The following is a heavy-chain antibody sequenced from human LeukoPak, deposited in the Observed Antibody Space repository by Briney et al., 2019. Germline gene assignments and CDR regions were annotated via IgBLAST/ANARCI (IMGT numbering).Heavy chain of an antibody. V-gene: IGHV2-70*11. CDR3: ARSLVVPAASDYYYHGMDV. Sequence: THSETLSLTCAVYGGSFSGYYWSWIRQPPGKAQEWLARIDWDDDKYYSTSLKTRLTISKDTSKNQVVLTMTNMDPVDTATYYCARSLVVPAASDYYYHGMDVWGQGTTVTVSS. CDR2: IDWDDDK. D-gene: IGHD2-2*01. J-gene: IGHJ6*02. CDR1: GGSFSGYY.